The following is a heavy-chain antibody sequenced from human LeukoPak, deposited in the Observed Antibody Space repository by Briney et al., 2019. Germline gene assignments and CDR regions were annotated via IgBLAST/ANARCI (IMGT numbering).Heavy chain of an antibody. CDR2: IRSKAKNYAT. V-gene: IGHV3-73*01. D-gene: IGHD3-10*01. J-gene: IGHJ4*02. CDR3: TRPGSGSSRDY. CDR1: GFTFSDSA. Sequence: PGGSLRLSCAASGFTFSDSAMHWVRQASGKGLEWVGRIRSKAKNYATEFAASVKGRFIMSRDDSKNMVYLQMNSLKTEDTAVYYCTRPGSGSSRDYWGQGTLVTVSS.